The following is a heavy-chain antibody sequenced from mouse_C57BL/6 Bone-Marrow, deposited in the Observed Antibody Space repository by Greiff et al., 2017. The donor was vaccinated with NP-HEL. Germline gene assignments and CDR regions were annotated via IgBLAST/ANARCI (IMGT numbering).Heavy chain of an antibody. CDR3: TRGGNYWYYFDY. Sequence: VQLQQSGAELVKPGASVKMSCKASGYTFTTYPIEWVTQNHGKSLEWIGNFHTYNDDTEYNEKFKNKATLTVEKSSSTVYLERSRLASDDSSFYYCTRGGNYWYYFDYWGQGTTLTVSS. CDR1: GYTFTTYP. J-gene: IGHJ2*01. V-gene: IGHV1-47*01. D-gene: IGHD2-1*01. CDR2: FHTYNDDT.